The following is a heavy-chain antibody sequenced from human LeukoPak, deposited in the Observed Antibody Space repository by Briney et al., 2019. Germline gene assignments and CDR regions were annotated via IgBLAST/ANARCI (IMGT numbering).Heavy chain of an antibody. D-gene: IGHD2-2*01. CDR1: GFTFGTYA. Sequence: GGSLRLSCAVSGFTFGTYAMSWVRQAPGKGLEWVSAISGSGGSTYYADSVKGRFTISRDNSKNTLYLQMNSLRAEDTAVYYCAKTLKPKVVPALFDPWGQGTLVTVSS. V-gene: IGHV3-23*01. J-gene: IGHJ5*02. CDR2: ISGSGGST. CDR3: AKTLKPKVVPALFDP.